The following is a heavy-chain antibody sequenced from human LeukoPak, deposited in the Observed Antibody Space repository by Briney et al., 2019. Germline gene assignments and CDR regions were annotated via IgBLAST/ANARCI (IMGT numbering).Heavy chain of an antibody. CDR1: GFTFSSYW. CDR3: ARDIPDRWIAAAGYYYYYMDV. V-gene: IGHV3-7*01. Sequence: PGGSLRLSCAASGFTFSSYWMSWVRQAPGKGLEWVANIKQDGSEKYYVDSVKGRFTISRDNAKSSLYLQMNSLRAEATAVYYCARDIPDRWIAAAGYYYYYMDVWGKGPTVTVYS. CDR2: IKQDGSEK. D-gene: IGHD6-13*01. J-gene: IGHJ6*03.